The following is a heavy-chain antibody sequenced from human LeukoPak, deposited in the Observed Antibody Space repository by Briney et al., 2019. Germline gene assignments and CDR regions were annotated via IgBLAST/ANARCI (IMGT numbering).Heavy chain of an antibody. V-gene: IGHV4-4*07. CDR1: GDSISYHY. CDR3: ARVLFTEEDAFDI. J-gene: IGHJ3*02. Sequence: SETLSLTCTVSGDSISYHYWSWIRQPAGKGLEWIGRIYSSASTNYNPSLKSRVTMSLDTSKNQFSLNLTSVTAADTAVYYCARVLFTEEDAFDIWGQGTMVTVSS. CDR2: IYSSAST.